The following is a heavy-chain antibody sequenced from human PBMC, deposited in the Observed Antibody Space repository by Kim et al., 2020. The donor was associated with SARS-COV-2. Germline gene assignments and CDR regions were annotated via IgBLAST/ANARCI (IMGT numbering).Heavy chain of an antibody. CDR2: VTYDGKKK. V-gene: IGHV3-33*05. CDR1: GFSFRTYG. Sequence: GGSLRLSCAASGFSFRTYGMHWVRQAPGKGLEWVASVTYDGKKKDYADSVRGRFTISRDNSMNTLYLQMNSLRGDDTAIYFCASDHYDYWSGAYKMEFYFDFWGQGTLVSVSS. D-gene: IGHD3-3*01. CDR3: ASDHYDYWSGAYKMEFYFDF. J-gene: IGHJ4*02.